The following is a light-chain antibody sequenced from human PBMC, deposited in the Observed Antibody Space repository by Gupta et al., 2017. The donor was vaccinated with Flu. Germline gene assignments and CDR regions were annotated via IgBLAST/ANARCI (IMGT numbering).Light chain of an antibody. V-gene: IGKV1-6*01. CDR3: LQEDNYPRT. Sequence: PSSLSASVGDRVTITCRASQGIRSDLGWYQQKPGKAPRLLIYAASKLKSGVPSRFSGSGSGTDFTLTISNRQPEDFATYYCLQEDNYPRTFGQGTKVEIK. CDR2: AAS. J-gene: IGKJ1*01. CDR1: QGIRSD.